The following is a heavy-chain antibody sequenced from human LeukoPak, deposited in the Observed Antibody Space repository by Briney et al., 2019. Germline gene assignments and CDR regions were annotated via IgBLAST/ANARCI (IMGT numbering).Heavy chain of an antibody. CDR3: ARERGVLLWFGESNYFDY. J-gene: IGHJ4*02. Sequence: PSETLSLTCTVSGGSFSRGSKYWSWIRQPAGKGLEWIGRIYTSGSTNYNPSLKSRVTISVDTSKNQFSLKLSSVTAADTAVYYCARERGVLLWFGESNYFDYWGQGTLVTVSS. D-gene: IGHD3-10*01. V-gene: IGHV4-61*02. CDR2: IYTSGST. CDR1: GGSFSRGSKY.